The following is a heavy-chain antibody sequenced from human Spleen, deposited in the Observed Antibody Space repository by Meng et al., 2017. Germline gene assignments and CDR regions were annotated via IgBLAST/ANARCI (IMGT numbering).Heavy chain of an antibody. CDR1: GDSVSSNSAA. D-gene: IGHD5-12*01. CDR2: TYYRSKWYN. CDR3: ARARGYSGYDVGYYFDY. Sequence: PCAISGDSVSSNSAAWNWIRQSPSRGLEWLGRTYYRSKWYNDYAVSVKSRITINPDTSKNQFSLQLNSVTPEDTAVYYCARARGYSGYDVGYYFDYWGQGTLVTVSS. J-gene: IGHJ4*02. V-gene: IGHV6-1*01.